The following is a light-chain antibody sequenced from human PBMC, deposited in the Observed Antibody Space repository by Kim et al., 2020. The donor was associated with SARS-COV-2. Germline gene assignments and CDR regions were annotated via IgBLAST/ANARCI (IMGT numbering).Light chain of an antibody. CDR3: CSYAGSYTWV. J-gene: IGLJ3*02. V-gene: IGLV2-11*01. CDR1: SSDVGGYNY. Sequence: GQSVAISCTGTSSDVGGYNYVYWYQQHPGKAPKLMIYDVSKRPTGVPDRFSGSKSGNTASLTISGLQAEDEADYYCCSYAGSYTWVFGGGTQLTVL. CDR2: DVS.